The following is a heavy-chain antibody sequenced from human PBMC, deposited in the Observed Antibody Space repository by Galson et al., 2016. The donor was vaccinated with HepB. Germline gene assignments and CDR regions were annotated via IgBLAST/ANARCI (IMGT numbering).Heavy chain of an antibody. CDR2: ISSSSSTI. CDR1: GFTFSSYS. V-gene: IGHV3-48*02. J-gene: IGHJ6*02. D-gene: IGHD3-22*01. CDR3: ARSGNIGYLSLYYYNGMDV. Sequence: SLRLSCAASGFTFSSYSLNWVRQAPGKGLEWVSYISSSSSTIYYADSVKGRFTISRDNAKNSLYLQMNSLRDEDTAVYYCARSGNIGYLSLYYYNGMDVWGQGTTVTVSS.